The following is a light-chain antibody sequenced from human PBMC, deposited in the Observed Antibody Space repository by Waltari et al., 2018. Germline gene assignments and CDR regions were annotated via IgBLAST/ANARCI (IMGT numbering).Light chain of an antibody. V-gene: IGLV2-14*03. CDR3: SSYTPSSTLVL. CDR2: DVS. J-gene: IGLJ3*02. CDR1: NSDFGGYNL. Sequence: QSALTQPAPVSGSPGQSITISCTGTNSDFGGYNLVSWYQQHPGKAPKLLIYDVSNRPSGVSNRFSGSKSANTASLTISGLQAEDEADYYCSSYTPSSTLVLFGGGTRLTVL.